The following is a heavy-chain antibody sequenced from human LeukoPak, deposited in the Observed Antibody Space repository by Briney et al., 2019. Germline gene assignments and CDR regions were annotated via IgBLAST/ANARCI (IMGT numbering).Heavy chain of an antibody. D-gene: IGHD4-17*01. CDR2: IWYDGSNK. CDR1: GFTFSSYG. CDR3: ARESHDYGDYGDAFDI. Sequence: PGGSLRLSCAASGFTFSSYGMHWVRQAPGKGLEWVAVIWYDGSNKYYADSVKGRFTISRDNSENTLYLQMNSLRAEDTAVYYCARESHDYGDYGDAFDIWGQGTMVTVSS. V-gene: IGHV3-33*01. J-gene: IGHJ3*02.